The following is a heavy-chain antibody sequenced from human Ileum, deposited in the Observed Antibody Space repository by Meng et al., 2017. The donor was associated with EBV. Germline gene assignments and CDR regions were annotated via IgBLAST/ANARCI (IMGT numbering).Heavy chain of an antibody. D-gene: IGHD6-19*01. CDR3: ARVGQWLPIDY. CDR2: IYHSGST. V-gene: IGHV4-4*02. Sequence: QVQLAVPAPGLVQLSGTSSLTCAVFGGSISSSNWWGWVRQPPGKGLEWIGEIYHSGSTNYNPSLKSRVTISVDKSKNQFSLNLSSVTAADTAVYYCARVGQWLPIDYWGQGTPVTVSS. J-gene: IGHJ4*02. CDR1: GGSISSSNW.